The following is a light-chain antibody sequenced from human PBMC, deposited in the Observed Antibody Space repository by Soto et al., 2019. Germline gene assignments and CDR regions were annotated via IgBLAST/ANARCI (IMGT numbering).Light chain of an antibody. CDR2: ANN. J-gene: IGLJ3*02. CDR3: AAWDDSLSGRV. CDR1: GSNVGTSY. V-gene: IGLV1-47*01. Sequence: QLVLTQPPSASGTPGQRVTISCSGSGSNVGTSYVYWYQQLPGTAPKLLIYANNQRPSGVPERFSGSKSGTSASLAISGLRSEDEADYYCAAWDDSLSGRVFGGGTKVTVL.